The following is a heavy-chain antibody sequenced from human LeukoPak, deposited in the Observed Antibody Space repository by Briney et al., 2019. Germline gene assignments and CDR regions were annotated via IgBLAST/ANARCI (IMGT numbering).Heavy chain of an antibody. CDR2: ISGSGGST. CDR3: AKDWDYYGSGSYSDY. CDR1: GFTFSSYA. J-gene: IGHJ4*02. V-gene: IGHV3-23*01. Sequence: VGSLRLSCAASGFTFSSYAMRWVRQAPGKGLEWVSSISGSGGSTYYADSVKGRFTISRDNSKNTLYLQMNSLRAEDTAVYYCAKDWDYYGSGSYSDYWGQGTLVTVSS. D-gene: IGHD3-10*01.